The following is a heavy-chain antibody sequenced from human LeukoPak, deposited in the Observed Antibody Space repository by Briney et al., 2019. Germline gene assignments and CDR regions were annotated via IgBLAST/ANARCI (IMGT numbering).Heavy chain of an antibody. V-gene: IGHV1-46*01. CDR1: GYTFTSYY. J-gene: IGHJ6*03. CDR2: INPSGGST. CDR3: ARVHYYDYVWGSRSLLWRDPWYMDV. D-gene: IGHD3-16*01. Sequence: GASVKVSCKASGYTFTSYYMHWVRQAPGQGLEWMGIINPSGGSTSYAQKFQGRVTMTRDTSTSTVYMELSSLRSEDTAVYYCARVHYYDYVWGSRSLLWRDPWYMDVWGKGTTVTISS.